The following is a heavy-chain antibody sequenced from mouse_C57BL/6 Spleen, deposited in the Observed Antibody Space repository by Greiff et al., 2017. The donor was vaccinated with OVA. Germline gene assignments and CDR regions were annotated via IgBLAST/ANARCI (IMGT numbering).Heavy chain of an antibody. CDR1: GYAFTNYL. J-gene: IGHJ4*01. Sequence: QVQLQQSGAELVRPGTSVKVSCKASGYAFTNYLIEWVKQRPGQGLEWIGVINPGSGGTNYNEKFKGKATLTADKSSSTAYMQLSSLTSEDSAVYFCARWGYYHMDYWGQGTSVTVSS. CDR2: INPGSGGT. V-gene: IGHV1-54*01. CDR3: ARWGYYHMDY.